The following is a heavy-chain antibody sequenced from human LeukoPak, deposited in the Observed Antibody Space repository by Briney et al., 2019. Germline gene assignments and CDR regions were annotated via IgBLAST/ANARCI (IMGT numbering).Heavy chain of an antibody. D-gene: IGHD4-17*01. Sequence: PGGSLRLSCAASGFTFSSYAMSWVRQASGKGLEWVSAISGSGGSTYYADSVKGRFTISRDNSKNTLYLQMNSLRAEDTAVYYCTPPATVTTGYWGQGTLVTVSS. CDR3: TPPATVTTGY. CDR2: ISGSGGST. V-gene: IGHV3-23*01. J-gene: IGHJ4*02. CDR1: GFTFSSYA.